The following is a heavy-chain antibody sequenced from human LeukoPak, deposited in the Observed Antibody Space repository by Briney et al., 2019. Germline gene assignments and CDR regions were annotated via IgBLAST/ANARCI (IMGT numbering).Heavy chain of an antibody. J-gene: IGHJ3*02. V-gene: IGHV3-23*01. D-gene: IGHD1-1*01. CDR1: GFAFSSYV. CDR3: AKDMTTRGAFDI. CDR2: IGGTGRT. Sequence: GGSLRLSCAASGFAFSSYVINRVRQAPGKGLEWVSAIGGTGRTYYADPVKGRFIISRDNSKNTVFLQMNSLRAEDTAIFYCAKDMTTRGAFDIWGQGTMVTVSS.